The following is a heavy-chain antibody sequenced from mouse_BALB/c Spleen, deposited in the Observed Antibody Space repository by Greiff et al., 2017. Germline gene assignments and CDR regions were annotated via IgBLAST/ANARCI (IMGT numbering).Heavy chain of an antibody. CDR1: GYSFTGYF. V-gene: IGHV1-37*01. CDR2: INPYNGDT. J-gene: IGHJ4*01. CDR3: GRVGVYYDYDGDYAMDY. Sequence: EVQLQQSGPELVKPGASVKISCKASGYSFTGYFMNWVKQSHGKSLEWIGRINPYNGDTFYNQKFKGKATLTVDKSSSTAHMELLSLTSEDSAVYYCGRVGVYYDYDGDYAMDYWGQGTSVTVSS. D-gene: IGHD2-4*01.